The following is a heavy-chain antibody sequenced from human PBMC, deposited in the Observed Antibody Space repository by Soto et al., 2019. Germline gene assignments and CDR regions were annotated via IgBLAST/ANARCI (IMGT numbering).Heavy chain of an antibody. D-gene: IGHD3-10*01. CDR3: ARVTSMVRGVIDNWFDP. CDR1: GGTFSSYA. CDR2: IIPMYGPA. V-gene: IGHV1-69*01. Sequence: VPLVQSGAEVKQPGSSVTVSCKASGGTFSSYAIHWVRQAPGQGLEWMGGIIPMYGPAKYAQRFQGRVTITADESTTTVYMELTSLTSQDTAVYYCARVTSMVRGVIDNWFDPWGHGTLVTVSS. J-gene: IGHJ5*02.